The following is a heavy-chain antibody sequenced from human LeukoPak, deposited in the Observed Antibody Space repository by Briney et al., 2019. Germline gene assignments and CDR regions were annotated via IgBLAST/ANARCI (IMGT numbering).Heavy chain of an antibody. Sequence: ASVKVSCKASGGTFSSYAISWVRQAPGQGLEWMGGIIPILGIANYAQKFQGRVTITADKSTSTAYMELSSLRSEDTAVYCCAREKNWNHDYWGQGTLVTVSS. J-gene: IGHJ4*02. CDR1: GGTFSSYA. V-gene: IGHV1-69*10. D-gene: IGHD1-1*01. CDR3: AREKNWNHDY. CDR2: IIPILGIA.